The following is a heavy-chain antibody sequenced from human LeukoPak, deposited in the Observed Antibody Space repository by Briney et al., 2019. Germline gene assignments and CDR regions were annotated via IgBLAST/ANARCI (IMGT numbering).Heavy chain of an antibody. CDR2: ISGSGGST. J-gene: IGHJ4*02. D-gene: IGHD2-2*01. CDR1: GFTFSSYA. Sequence: PGGSLRLSCAASGFTFSSYAMSWVRQAPGKGLEWVSAISGSGGSTYYADSVKGRFTISRDNSKNTLYLQMNSLRAEDTAVDYCAKDLAVGNVPAATRSFDYWGQGTLVTVSS. V-gene: IGHV3-23*01. CDR3: AKDLAVGNVPAATRSFDY.